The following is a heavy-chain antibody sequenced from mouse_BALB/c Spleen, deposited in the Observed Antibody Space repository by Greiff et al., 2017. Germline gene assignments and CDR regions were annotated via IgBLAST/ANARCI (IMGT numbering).Heavy chain of an antibody. Sequence: QVHVKQSGAELARPGASVKLSCKASGYTFTSYWMQWVKQRPGQGLEWIGAIYPGDGDTRYTQKFKGKATLTADKSSSTAYMQLSSLASEDSAVYYCARPGGYYGDYWGQGTTLTVSS. V-gene: IGHV1-87*01. CDR1: GYTFTSYW. CDR2: IYPGDGDT. D-gene: IGHD2-3*01. J-gene: IGHJ2*01. CDR3: ARPGGYYGDY.